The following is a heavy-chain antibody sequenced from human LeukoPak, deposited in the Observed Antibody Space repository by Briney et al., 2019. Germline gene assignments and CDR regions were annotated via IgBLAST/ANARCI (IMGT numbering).Heavy chain of an antibody. D-gene: IGHD3-22*01. CDR2: INWNGGST. J-gene: IGHJ4*02. Sequence: PGGSLRLSCAASGFTFDDYGMSWVRQVPGKGLEWVSGINWNGGSTGYADSVRGRFTISRDNAKNSLYLQMNSLRAEDTALYYCARKGYNYDSSGYYYWVDYWGQGTLVTVSS. V-gene: IGHV3-20*04. CDR3: ARKGYNYDSSGYYYWVDY. CDR1: GFTFDDYG.